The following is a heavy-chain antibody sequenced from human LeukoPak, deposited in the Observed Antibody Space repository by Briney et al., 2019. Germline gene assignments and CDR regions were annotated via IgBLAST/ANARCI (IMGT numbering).Heavy chain of an antibody. CDR1: GYSFPNYW. CDR2: IYPDDSDT. Sequence: GESLKISCKGSGYSFPNYWIGWVRQMPGKCLEWKGIIYPDDSDTRYSPPFQGQVTISADKSISTAYLQWSSLKASDTAMYYCARSDRLQWFGDPRRPYYYGMDVWGQGTTVTVSS. CDR3: ARSDRLQWFGDPRRPYYYGMDV. J-gene: IGHJ6*02. V-gene: IGHV5-51*01. D-gene: IGHD3-10*01.